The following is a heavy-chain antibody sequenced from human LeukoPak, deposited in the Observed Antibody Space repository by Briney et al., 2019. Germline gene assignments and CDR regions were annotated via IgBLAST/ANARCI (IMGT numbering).Heavy chain of an antibody. Sequence: SETLSLTCAVYGGSFSGYYWSWIRQPPGKGLEWIGEINHSGSTNYNPSLKSRVTISVDTSKNQFSLKLSSVTAADTAVYYCTVTTKYWGQGPLVTVSS. CDR3: TVTTKY. D-gene: IGHD4-11*01. J-gene: IGHJ4*02. CDR2: INHSGST. CDR1: GGSFSGYY. V-gene: IGHV4-34*01.